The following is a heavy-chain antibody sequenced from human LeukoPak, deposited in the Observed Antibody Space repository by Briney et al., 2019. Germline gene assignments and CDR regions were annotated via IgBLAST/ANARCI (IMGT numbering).Heavy chain of an antibody. CDR1: GYTFTSYD. CDR2: MNPNSGNT. J-gene: IGHJ6*03. CDR3: ARFGHDGWLVLSYYYYYMDV. D-gene: IGHD6-19*01. V-gene: IGHV1-8*01. Sequence: GASVKVSCKASGYTFTSYDINWVRQATGQGLEWMGWMNPNSGNTGYAQKFQGRVTMTRNTSISTAYMELSSLRSEDTAVYYCARFGHDGWLVLSYYYYYMDVWGKGTTVTISS.